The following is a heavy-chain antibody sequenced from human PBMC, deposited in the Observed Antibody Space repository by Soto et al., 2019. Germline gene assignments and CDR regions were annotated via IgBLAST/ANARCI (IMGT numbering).Heavy chain of an antibody. J-gene: IGHJ6*02. CDR2: IYYSGST. D-gene: IGHD5-18*01. Sequence: SETLSLTCTVSGGSISSSSYYWGWILQPPGKGLEWIGSIYYSGSTYYNPSLKSRVTISVDTSKNQFSLKLSSVTAADTAVYYCACIFSGGYGYGFYYYGMDVWGQGTTVTVSS. V-gene: IGHV4-39*01. CDR1: GGSISSSSYY. CDR3: ACIFSGGYGYGFYYYGMDV.